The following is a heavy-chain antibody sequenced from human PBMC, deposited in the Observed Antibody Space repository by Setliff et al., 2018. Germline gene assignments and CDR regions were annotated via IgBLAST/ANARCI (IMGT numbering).Heavy chain of an antibody. J-gene: IGHJ6*03. Sequence: SETLSLTCTVSGGSISSYYWSWIRQPAGKGLEWIGRIHTSGSTNYNPSLKSRVTMSVDTSKNQFSLKLSSVTAADTAVYYCARDFSYGSSWYVEGYYYYYMDVWGKGTTVTVSS. CDR2: IHTSGST. V-gene: IGHV4-4*07. CDR3: ARDFSYGSSWYVEGYYYYYMDV. D-gene: IGHD6-13*01. CDR1: GGSISSYY.